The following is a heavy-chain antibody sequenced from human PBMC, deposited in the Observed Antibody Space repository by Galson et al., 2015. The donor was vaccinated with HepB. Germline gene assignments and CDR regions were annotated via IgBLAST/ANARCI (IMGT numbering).Heavy chain of an antibody. J-gene: IGHJ6*02. D-gene: IGHD3-10*01. CDR2: LSYDGTYT. V-gene: IGHV3-30-3*01. CDR1: AFNFYSYA. CDR3: ARANTYGSGSHYYYGMDV. Sequence: SLRLSCAASAFNFYSYAMHWVRQAPGKGLEWVALLSYDGTYTYYADSVKGRLTISRDNSKNMLYLQMNSLRTDDTAVYYCARANTYGSGSHYYYGMDVWGQGTTVTVSS.